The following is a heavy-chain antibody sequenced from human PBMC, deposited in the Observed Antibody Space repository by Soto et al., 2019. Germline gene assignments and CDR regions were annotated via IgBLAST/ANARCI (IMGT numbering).Heavy chain of an antibody. V-gene: IGHV1-18*04. CDR3: AHTRTGYSSGWYSNWFDP. J-gene: IGHJ5*02. CDR2: ISAYNGNT. CDR1: GYTFTSYG. D-gene: IGHD6-19*01. Sequence: ASVKVSCKASGYTFTSYGISWVRQAPGQGLEWMGWISAYNGNTNYAHKLQGRVTMTTDTSTSTAYMELRSLRSDDTAVYYCAHTRTGYSSGWYSNWFDPWGQGTLVTVSS.